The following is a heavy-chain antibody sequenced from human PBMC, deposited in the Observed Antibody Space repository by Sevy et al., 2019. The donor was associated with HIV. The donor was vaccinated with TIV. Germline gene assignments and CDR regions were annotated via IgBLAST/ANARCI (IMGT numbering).Heavy chain of an antibody. V-gene: IGHV3-7*03. J-gene: IGHJ4*02. Sequence: GGSLRLSCAASGFTFSSYWMNWVRQAPGKGLEWVANIKPDGSEKYYVDSVKGRFTISRDNAKNSLYLQMSSLRAEDTAIYYCASGTLDSANYFDPLDCWGRGALVTVSS. CDR1: GFTFSSYW. D-gene: IGHD1-7*01. CDR3: ASGTLDSANYFDPLDC. CDR2: IKPDGSEK.